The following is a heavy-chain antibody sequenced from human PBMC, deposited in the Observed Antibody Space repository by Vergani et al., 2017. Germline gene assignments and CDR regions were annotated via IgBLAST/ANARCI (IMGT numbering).Heavy chain of an antibody. V-gene: IGHV1-69*04. Sequence: QVQLVQSGAEVKKPGSSVKVSCKASGGTFSSYAISWVRQAPGQGLEWMGRIIPILGIANYAQKFQGRVTITADKSTSTAYMELSSLRSEDTALYYCSRAGSNDVLAYYYGMDVWGQGTTVTVSS. CDR1: GGTFSSYA. J-gene: IGHJ6*02. CDR2: IIPILGIA. CDR3: SRAGSNDVLAYYYGMDV. D-gene: IGHD1-1*01.